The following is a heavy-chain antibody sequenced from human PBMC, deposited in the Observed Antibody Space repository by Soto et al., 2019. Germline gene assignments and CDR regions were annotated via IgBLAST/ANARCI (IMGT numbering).Heavy chain of an antibody. D-gene: IGHD1-1*01. J-gene: IGHJ6*02. Sequence: GGSLRLSCAASGFTFSGSAMHWVRQASGKGLEWVGRIRSKANSYATAYAASVKGRFTISRDDSKNTAYLQMNSLKTEDTAVYYCTRETAGYYYGMDVWGQGTTVTVSS. CDR1: GFTFSGSA. V-gene: IGHV3-73*01. CDR2: IRSKANSYAT. CDR3: TRETAGYYYGMDV.